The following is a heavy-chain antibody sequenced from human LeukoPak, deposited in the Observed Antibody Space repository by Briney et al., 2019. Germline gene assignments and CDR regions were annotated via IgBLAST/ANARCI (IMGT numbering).Heavy chain of an antibody. J-gene: IGHJ4*02. Sequence: GGSLRLSCAASGFTFSDYYMSWIRQAPGKGLEWVSYISSSGSTIYYADSVKGRFTISRDNAKNSLYLQMNSLRAEDTAVYYCARGYDYVWGSYTTTTPWSDYWGQGTLVTVSS. CDR1: GFTFSDYY. D-gene: IGHD3-16*01. V-gene: IGHV3-11*01. CDR2: ISSSGSTI. CDR3: ARGYDYVWGSYTTTTPWSDY.